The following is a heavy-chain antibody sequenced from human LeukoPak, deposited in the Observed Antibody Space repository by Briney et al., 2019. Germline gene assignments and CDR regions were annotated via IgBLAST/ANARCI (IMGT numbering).Heavy chain of an antibody. CDR3: ARDPVTTYAFDI. Sequence: ASVKVSCTASGYTFTSYGISWVRQAPGQGLEWMGWISAYNGNTNYAQKLQGRVTMTTDTSTSTAYMELRSLRSDDAAVYYCARDPVTTYAFDIWGQGTMVTVSS. V-gene: IGHV1-18*01. CDR1: GYTFTSYG. J-gene: IGHJ3*02. CDR2: ISAYNGNT. D-gene: IGHD4-17*01.